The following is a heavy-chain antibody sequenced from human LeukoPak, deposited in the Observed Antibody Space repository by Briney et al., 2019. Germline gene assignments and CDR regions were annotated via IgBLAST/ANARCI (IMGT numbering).Heavy chain of an antibody. V-gene: IGHV4-34*01. J-gene: IGHJ4*02. Sequence: TETLCLTCTVYGGSFSGYYWSWIRQPPGKGLEWIGKINDSGSTNYSPSLESRVTISVDTSKKQFSLKLSSVTAADTAVYYCARVGVVAVALDYWGQGTLVTVSS. CDR3: ARVGVVAVALDY. CDR2: INDSGST. D-gene: IGHD6-19*01. CDR1: GGSFSGYY.